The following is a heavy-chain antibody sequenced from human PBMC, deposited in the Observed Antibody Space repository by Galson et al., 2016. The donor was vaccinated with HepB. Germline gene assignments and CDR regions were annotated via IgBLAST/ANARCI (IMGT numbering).Heavy chain of an antibody. V-gene: IGHV3-11*04. CDR2: ISSSRRTI. CDR1: GFTFSDYY. D-gene: IGHD5-18*01. J-gene: IGHJ4*02. CDR3: AIDGDTAMLTANYYFDY. Sequence: SLRLSCAASGFTFSDYYMSWIRQAPEKGLEWLSYISSSRRTIHYADPVKGRFTISRDNAKNSLYLQMDSLRAEDTAVYYCAIDGDTAMLTANYYFDYWGQGTLVTVSS.